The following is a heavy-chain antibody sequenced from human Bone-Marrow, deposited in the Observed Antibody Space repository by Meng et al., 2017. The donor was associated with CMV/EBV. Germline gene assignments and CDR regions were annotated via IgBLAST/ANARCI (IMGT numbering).Heavy chain of an antibody. Sequence: GSLRLSCTVSGGSVSSGSYYWSWIRQPPGKGLEWIGYIYYSGSTNYNPSLKSRVTISVDTSKNQFSLKLSSVTAADTAVYYCARDRLYCSSTSCPKINYYYGMDVWGQGTTVTVSS. V-gene: IGHV4-61*01. CDR1: GGSVSSGSYY. CDR2: IYYSGST. J-gene: IGHJ6*02. CDR3: ARDRLYCSSTSCPKINYYYGMDV. D-gene: IGHD2-2*01.